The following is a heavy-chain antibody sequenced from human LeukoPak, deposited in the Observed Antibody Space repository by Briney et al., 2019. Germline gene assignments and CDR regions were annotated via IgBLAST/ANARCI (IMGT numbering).Heavy chain of an antibody. CDR3: AKAEGFCSSTSCHEPFDY. J-gene: IGHJ4*02. CDR2: INPNSGGT. D-gene: IGHD2-2*01. Sequence: ASVKVSCKASGYTFTGYYMHWVREAPGQGLEWMGRINPNSGGTNYAQKFQGRVTMTRDTSISTAYTELSRLRSDDTPWYSCAKAEGFCSSTSCHEPFDYWGERTQVTVSS. V-gene: IGHV1-2*06. CDR1: GYTFTGYY.